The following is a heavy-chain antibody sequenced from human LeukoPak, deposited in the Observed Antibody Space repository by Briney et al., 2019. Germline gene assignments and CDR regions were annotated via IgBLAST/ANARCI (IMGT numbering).Heavy chain of an antibody. V-gene: IGHV3-7*01. J-gene: IGHJ4*02. CDR1: GFTFSSYW. CDR3: AIESTYYFDN. Sequence: GGSLRLSCAASGFTFSSYWMSWVRQAPGKGLEWVANIKQDGSEKYNVDSVKGRFTISRDTAKNSLYLQMNSLRAEDTAVYYCAIESTYYFDNWGQGTLVTVSS. CDR2: IKQDGSEK.